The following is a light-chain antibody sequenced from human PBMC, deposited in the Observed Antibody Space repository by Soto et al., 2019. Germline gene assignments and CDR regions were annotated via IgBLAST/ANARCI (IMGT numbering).Light chain of an antibody. Sequence: IHLTQSRSSLSASLGDSVPITCRASQSIRNYLSWYQQTPGKAPNLLIYAASSLQSGVPSRFSGSGSGTDFTLTISSLQPEDFATYYCQQSYSTPRTFGHGTMVDIK. CDR2: AAS. J-gene: IGKJ1*01. CDR1: QSIRNY. V-gene: IGKV1-39*01. CDR3: QQSYSTPRT.